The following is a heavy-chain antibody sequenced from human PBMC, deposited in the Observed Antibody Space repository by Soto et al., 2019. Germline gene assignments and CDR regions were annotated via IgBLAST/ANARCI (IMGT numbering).Heavy chain of an antibody. J-gene: IGHJ4*02. CDR2: IYRDGSR. Sequence: GGSLRLSCAASGFTVSSNHMSWVLQAPGKGLEWVSAIYRDGSRYYADSVKARFTISRDISRNTLFLQMNSLRVEDTAVYYCARSGGIDHWGQGTLVTVSS. V-gene: IGHV3-66*01. CDR3: ARSGGIDH. CDR1: GFTVSSNH. D-gene: IGHD3-3*01.